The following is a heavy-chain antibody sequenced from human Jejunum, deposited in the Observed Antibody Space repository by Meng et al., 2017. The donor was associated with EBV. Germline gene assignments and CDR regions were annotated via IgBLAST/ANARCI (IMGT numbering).Heavy chain of an antibody. D-gene: IGHD4-17*01. CDR2: IYWDENK. Sequence: QITLKESGPTLVKPXXTLTPTCTVSGFSLSTSGVGVGWIRQPPGKALEWLAHIYWDENKRYSTSLRSRLSIMKDTSKSQVVLTMTNMDPVDTATYYCARRYGDYVRYFDSWGQGILVTVSS. J-gene: IGHJ4*02. CDR1: GFSLSTSGVG. V-gene: IGHV2-5*02. CDR3: ARRYGDYVRYFDS.